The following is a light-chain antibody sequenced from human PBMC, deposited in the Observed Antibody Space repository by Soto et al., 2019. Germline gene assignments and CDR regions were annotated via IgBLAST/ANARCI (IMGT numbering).Light chain of an antibody. CDR2: EVS. J-gene: IGLJ1*01. CDR1: SSDVGGCNY. Sequence: QSALTQPPSASGSPGQSVTISCTGTSSDVGGCNYVSWYQQHPGKAPKLMIYEVSKRPSGVPDRFSGSKSGNTASLTVSGLQAEDEAHYYCSSYAGSNIYVFGTGTKVTVL. CDR3: SSYAGSNIYV. V-gene: IGLV2-8*01.